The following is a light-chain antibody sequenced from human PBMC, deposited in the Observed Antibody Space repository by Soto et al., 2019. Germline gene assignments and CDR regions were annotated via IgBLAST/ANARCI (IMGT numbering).Light chain of an antibody. Sequence: EIVLTQSPATLSLSPGESATLSCRASQSVGSFLGWYQQKPGQAPRLLIYDASNRATGIPARFSGSGSGTDFTLTISSLEPADFAVYYCQQRYYGYTFGQGTKVEIK. V-gene: IGKV3-11*01. CDR2: DAS. J-gene: IGKJ2*01. CDR3: QQRYYGYT. CDR1: QSVGSF.